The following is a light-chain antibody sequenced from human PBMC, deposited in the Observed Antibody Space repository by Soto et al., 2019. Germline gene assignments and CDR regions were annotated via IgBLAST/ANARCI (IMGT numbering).Light chain of an antibody. CDR3: CSYARGSTYV. CDR2: EGS. CDR1: SGDIGSYNR. V-gene: IGLV2-23*01. J-gene: IGLJ1*01. Sequence: QSALTQPASVSGSPGQSITISCTGTSGDIGSYNRVSWYQQHPGKAPKLMIYEGSKRPSGVSNRFSGSKSDNTASLTISGLQAEDEAHYYCCSYARGSTYVFGTGTKLTVL.